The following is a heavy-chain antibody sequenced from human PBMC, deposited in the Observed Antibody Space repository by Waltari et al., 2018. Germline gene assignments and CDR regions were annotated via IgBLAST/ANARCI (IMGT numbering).Heavy chain of an antibody. Sequence: EVQLLESGGGLVQPGGSLGLSCAAPGFTFSSYAMSWVRQAPGKGLEWGAGIIGGGDSTYYIDSVRGRCTISRDNSKNTLYLQMNSLRADDTAVYYCAKDTSINWYEGYFDSWGQGTLVTVSS. V-gene: IGHV3-23*01. CDR2: IIGGGDST. CDR1: GFTFSSYA. D-gene: IGHD6-13*01. CDR3: AKDTSINWYEGYFDS. J-gene: IGHJ4*02.